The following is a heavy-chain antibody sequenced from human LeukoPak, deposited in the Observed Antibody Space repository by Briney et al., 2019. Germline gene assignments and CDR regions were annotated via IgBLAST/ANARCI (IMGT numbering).Heavy chain of an antibody. J-gene: IGHJ4*02. CDR3: ARGNYPSSFDS. CDR1: GFALRNYW. V-gene: IGHV3-74*01. Sequence: GGSLRLSCAASGFALRNYWMHWVRQAPGKGLVWVSHINGDGSNTGYADSVKGRFTISRDHAKNTLYLQINSLRAEDTAVYYCARGNYPSSFDSWGQGTLVTVSS. CDR2: INGDGSNT. D-gene: IGHD5-24*01.